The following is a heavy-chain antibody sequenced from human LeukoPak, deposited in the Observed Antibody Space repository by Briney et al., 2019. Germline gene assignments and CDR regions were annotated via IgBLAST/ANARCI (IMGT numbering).Heavy chain of an antibody. CDR2: ISSSSSYI. Sequence: GGSLRLSCAASGFTFSSYGMNWVRQAPGKGLEWVSSISSSSSYIYYADSVKGRFTISRDNAKNSLYLQMNSLRAEDTAVYYCARDPVRYQLLGHAFDIWGQGTMVTVSS. J-gene: IGHJ3*02. V-gene: IGHV3-21*01. D-gene: IGHD2-2*01. CDR3: ARDPVRYQLLGHAFDI. CDR1: GFTFSSYG.